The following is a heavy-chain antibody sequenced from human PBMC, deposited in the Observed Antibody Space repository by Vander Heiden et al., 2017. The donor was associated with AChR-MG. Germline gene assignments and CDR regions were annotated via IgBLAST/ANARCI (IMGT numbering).Heavy chain of an antibody. CDR3: ARAIFGDDAFDI. CDR1: GFNVSSNY. D-gene: IGHD3-3*01. CDR2: IYSGGST. J-gene: IGHJ3*02. Sequence: EVQLVETGGGLIQPGGSLRLSCAASGFNVSSNYMSWVRQAPGKGLEWVSVIYSGGSTYYADSVKGRFTISRDNSKNTLYLQMNSLRAEDTAVYYCARAIFGDDAFDIWGQGTMVTVSS. V-gene: IGHV3-53*02.